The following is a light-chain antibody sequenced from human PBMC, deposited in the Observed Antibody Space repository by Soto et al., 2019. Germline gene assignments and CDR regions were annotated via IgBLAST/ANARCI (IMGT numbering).Light chain of an antibody. CDR3: SAWDDSLKVVL. CDR2: NNN. CDR1: SSNVGSNT. V-gene: IGLV1-44*01. J-gene: IGLJ2*01. Sequence: QSVLTQPPSASGTPGQRVTISCSGSSSNVGSNTVNWYQQLPGRAPKLLIYNNNQRPSGVPDRFSDSKSGTAASLAISGLQSEYEADYYCSAWDDSLKVVLFGGGTKVTVL.